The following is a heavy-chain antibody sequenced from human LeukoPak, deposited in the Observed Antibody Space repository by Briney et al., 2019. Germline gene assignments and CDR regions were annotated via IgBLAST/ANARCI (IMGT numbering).Heavy chain of an antibody. CDR2: ISSSGSTI. J-gene: IGHJ4*02. Sequence: AGGSLRLSCAASGFTFSSYEMNWVRQAPGKGLEWVSYISSSGSTIYYADSVKGRFTISRDNAKNSLYLQMNSLRAEDTAVYYCARGPGYSSSWAYFDYWGQGTLVTVSS. CDR1: GFTFSSYE. V-gene: IGHV3-48*03. CDR3: ARGPGYSSSWAYFDY. D-gene: IGHD6-13*01.